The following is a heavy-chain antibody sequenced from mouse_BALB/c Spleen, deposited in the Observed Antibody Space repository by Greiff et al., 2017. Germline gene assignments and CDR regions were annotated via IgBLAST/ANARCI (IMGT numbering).Heavy chain of an antibody. D-gene: IGHD2-14*01. CDR1: GFSLTDYG. J-gene: IGHJ3*01. CDR2: IWGGGST. CDR3: AAFYYRYDGSWFAY. V-gene: IGHV2-6-5*01. Sequence: VKLVESGPGLVAPSQSLSITCTVSGFSLTDYGVSWIRQPPGKGLEWLGVIWGGGSTYYNSALKFRLSISKDNSKSQVFLKMNSLQTDDTAMYYCAAFYYRYDGSWFAYWGQGTLVTVSA.